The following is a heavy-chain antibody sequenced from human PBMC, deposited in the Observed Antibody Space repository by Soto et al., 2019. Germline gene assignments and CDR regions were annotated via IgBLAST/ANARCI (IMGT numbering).Heavy chain of an antibody. J-gene: IGHJ3*02. D-gene: IGHD1-7*01. CDR1: GFTFSSYG. Sequence: HPGGSLRLSCAASGFTFSSYGMHWVRHAPGKGLEWVAVIWYDGSNKYYADSVKGRFTISRDNSKNTLYLQMNSLRAEDTAVYYCARDPPNWNYDAFDIWGQGTMVTVSS. V-gene: IGHV3-33*01. CDR2: IWYDGSNK. CDR3: ARDPPNWNYDAFDI.